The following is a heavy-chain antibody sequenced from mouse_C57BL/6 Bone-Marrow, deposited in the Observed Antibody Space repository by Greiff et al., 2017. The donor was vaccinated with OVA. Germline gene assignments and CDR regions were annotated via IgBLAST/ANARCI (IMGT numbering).Heavy chain of an antibody. V-gene: IGHV5-9-1*02. CDR2: ISSGGDYI. J-gene: IGHJ1*03. D-gene: IGHD1-1*01. CDR3: TRESHGSSSYGYFDV. CDR1: GFTFSSYA. Sequence: EVKLMESGEGLVKPGGSLKLSCAASGFTFSSYAMSWVRQTPEKRLEWVAYISSGGDYIYYADTVKGRFTISRDNARNTLSLRTGSLKSQDTAMYYCTRESHGSSSYGYFDVWGTGTTVTVSS.